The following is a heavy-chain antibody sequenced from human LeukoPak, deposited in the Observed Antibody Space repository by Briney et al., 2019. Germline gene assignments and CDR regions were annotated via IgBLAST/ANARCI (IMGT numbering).Heavy chain of an antibody. Sequence: GGYLRLSCAAYGFTFSSYWMSWVRQAPGKGLEWVANIKQDGSEKYYVDSVKGRFTISRDNAKNSLYLQMNSLRADDTAVYYCARGRGAGRSAFDIWGQGTMVTVSS. CDR3: ARGRGAGRSAFDI. J-gene: IGHJ3*02. CDR2: IKQDGSEK. CDR1: GFTFSSYW. D-gene: IGHD1-14*01. V-gene: IGHV3-7*01.